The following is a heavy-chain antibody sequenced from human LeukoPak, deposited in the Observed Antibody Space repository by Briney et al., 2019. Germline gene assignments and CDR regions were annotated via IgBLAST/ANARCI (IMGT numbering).Heavy chain of an antibody. CDR2: ISYDGNDQ. V-gene: IGHV3-30*03. J-gene: IGHJ4*02. CDR3: AVLSGVVDY. CDR1: GFRFSNYD. Sequence: PGGSLRLSCAASGFRFSNYDIHWVRQAPGKGLEWVTVISYDGNDQYYADSVKGRFTITRDNPKNTVFLHMNSLRTEDTAVYYCAVLSGVVDYWGQGALVTVSS. D-gene: IGHD2-15*01.